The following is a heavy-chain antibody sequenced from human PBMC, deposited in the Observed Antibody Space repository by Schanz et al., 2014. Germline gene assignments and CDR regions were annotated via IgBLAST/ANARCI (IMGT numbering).Heavy chain of an antibody. CDR2: IAYDGSRK. V-gene: IGHV3-30*02. J-gene: IGHJ4*02. CDR3: VTWSTTYRYQDY. CDR1: GFTFSAFG. Sequence: HVQLVESGGGVVQPGGSLRLSCAASGFTFSAFGMHWVRRAPGKGLDWVAFIAYDGSRKYYGDSVRGRFTITRDHSKNTLCLQMDDLRGDDTAMYYCVTWSTTYRYQDYWGQGTLVSVSA. D-gene: IGHD3-16*02.